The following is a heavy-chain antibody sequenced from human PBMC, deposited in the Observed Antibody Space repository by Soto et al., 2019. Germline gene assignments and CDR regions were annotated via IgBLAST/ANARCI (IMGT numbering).Heavy chain of an antibody. J-gene: IGHJ4*02. Sequence: QLQLQESGSGLVKPSQTLSLTGAVSGGSISSGGYSWSWFRQPPGKGLEWIGYIYHSGSTYYNPSLKSRVTISVDRSKNQFSLKLSSVTAADTAVYYCARAGGLGAVAADYWGQGTLVTVSS. D-gene: IGHD6-19*01. CDR3: ARAGGLGAVAADY. CDR2: IYHSGST. CDR1: GGSISSGGYS. V-gene: IGHV4-30-2*01.